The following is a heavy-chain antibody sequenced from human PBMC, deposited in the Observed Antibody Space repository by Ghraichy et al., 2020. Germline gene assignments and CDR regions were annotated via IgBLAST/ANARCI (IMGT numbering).Heavy chain of an antibody. Sequence: SETLSLTCTVSGGSVTNGTYYWSWIRQPPGKGLEWIGSIYHSGTTNYNSSLTSRVTISVDTSKNQFSLRLTSVTAADTAVYYCARTNPGLTTALAYYYGMDIWGQGTTVTVSS. J-gene: IGHJ6*02. CDR2: IYHSGTT. CDR3: ARTNPGLTTALAYYYGMDI. V-gene: IGHV4-61*01. D-gene: IGHD4-11*01. CDR1: GGSVTNGTYY.